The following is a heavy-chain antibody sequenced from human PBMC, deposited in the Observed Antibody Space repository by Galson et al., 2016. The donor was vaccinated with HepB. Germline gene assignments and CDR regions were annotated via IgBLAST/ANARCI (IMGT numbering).Heavy chain of an antibody. D-gene: IGHD1-26*01. CDR2: IWHDGANK. Sequence: SLRLSCAASGFTLSNYGMHWVRQAPGKGLEWVAVIWHDGANKDHADSVKGRITISRDNSKNTLYLQMNSLTAEDTAVYYCARGGMGATMNAFDLWGQGTMVTVFS. CDR1: GFTLSNYG. CDR3: ARGGMGATMNAFDL. J-gene: IGHJ3*01. V-gene: IGHV3-33*01.